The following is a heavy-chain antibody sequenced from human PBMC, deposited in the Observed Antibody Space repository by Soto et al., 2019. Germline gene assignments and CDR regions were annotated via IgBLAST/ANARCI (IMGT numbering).Heavy chain of an antibody. V-gene: IGHV3-23*01. J-gene: IGHJ6*03. CDR3: AGRYCTNGVCYTNSYYYSDV. CDR2: ITTSGGNT. Sequence: EVQLLESGGGLVQPGGSLRLSCAASGFTFSTYAMSWVRQAPGKGLEWVSTITTSGGNTYYADSVQGRFTISRDNSKNTLYLQMNSLRAEDTAVYYCAGRYCTNGVCYTNSYYYSDVWGKGTTVTVSS. D-gene: IGHD2-8*01. CDR1: GFTFSTYA.